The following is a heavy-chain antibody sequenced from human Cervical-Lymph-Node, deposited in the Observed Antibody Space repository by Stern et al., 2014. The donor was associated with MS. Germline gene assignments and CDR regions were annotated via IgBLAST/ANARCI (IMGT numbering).Heavy chain of an antibody. V-gene: IGHV1-46*01. CDR1: GYTFTTYY. CDR2: LNLSGGKT. J-gene: IGHJ4*02. D-gene: IGHD1-1*01. Sequence: QVQLVQSGAEIRKPGASVKISCEASGYTFTTYYMHWVRQAPGQGLEWVALLNLSGGKTTYAQRFQGRVTVTGDTSTSTVYMELTGLRSEDTAVYYCARVLSLATSDSWGQGTLVIVSS. CDR3: ARVLSLATSDS.